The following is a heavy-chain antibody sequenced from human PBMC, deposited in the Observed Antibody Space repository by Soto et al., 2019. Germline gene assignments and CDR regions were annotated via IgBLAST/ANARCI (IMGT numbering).Heavy chain of an antibody. V-gene: IGHV3-48*02. J-gene: IGHJ5*02. CDR3: ARDRLQQQLVYNWFDP. D-gene: IGHD6-13*01. CDR1: GFTFSSYS. Sequence: GGSLRLSCAASGFTFSSYSMNWVRQAPGKGLEWVSYISSSSSTIYYADSVKGRFTISRDNAKNSLYLQMNSLRDEDTAVYYCARDRLQQQLVYNWFDPWGQGTLVTVSS. CDR2: ISSSSSTI.